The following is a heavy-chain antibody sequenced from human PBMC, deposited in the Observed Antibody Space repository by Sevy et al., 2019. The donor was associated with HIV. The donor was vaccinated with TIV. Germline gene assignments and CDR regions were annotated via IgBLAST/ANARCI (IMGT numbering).Heavy chain of an antibody. V-gene: IGHV1-8*01. D-gene: IGHD2-21*01. CDR1: GYTFTSYD. CDR2: MNPNSGNT. J-gene: IGHJ6*03. CDR3: ARGTLRKVVIAYYYYYYMDV. Sequence: ASVKVSCKASGYTFTSYDINWVRQATGQGLEWMGWMNPNSGNTGYAQKFQGRVTMTRNTSISTAYMELSSLRSEDTAVYYCARGTLRKVVIAYYYYYYMDVWGKGTTVTVSS.